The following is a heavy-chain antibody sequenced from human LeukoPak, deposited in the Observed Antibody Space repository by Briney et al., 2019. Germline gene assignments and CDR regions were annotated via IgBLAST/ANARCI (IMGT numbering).Heavy chain of an antibody. CDR2: IYYSGST. J-gene: IGHJ5*02. CDR1: GGSISSSSYY. V-gene: IGHV4-39*01. D-gene: IGHD6-19*01. Sequence: SETLSLTCTVSGGSISSSSYYWGWIRQPPGKGLEWIGSIYYSGSTYYNPSLNSRVTISVDTSKNQFSLKLSSVTAADTAVYYCARHSYSSGWFWFDPWGQGNLVTVSS. CDR3: ARHSYSSGWFWFDP.